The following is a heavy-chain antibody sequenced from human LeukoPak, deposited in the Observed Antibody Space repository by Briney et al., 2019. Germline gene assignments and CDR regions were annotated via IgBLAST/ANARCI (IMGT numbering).Heavy chain of an antibody. V-gene: IGHV1-8*01. CDR1: GYTFTSYD. D-gene: IGHD6-13*01. J-gene: IGHJ4*02. CDR3: ARGPSIAAAGN. Sequence: ASVKVSCKASGYTFTSYDINWVRQATGQGLEWMGWMNPNSGNTGYAQKFQGRVTMTRDTSISTAYMELSSLRSDDMAVYFCARGPSIAAAGNWGQGTLVTVSS. CDR2: MNPNSGNT.